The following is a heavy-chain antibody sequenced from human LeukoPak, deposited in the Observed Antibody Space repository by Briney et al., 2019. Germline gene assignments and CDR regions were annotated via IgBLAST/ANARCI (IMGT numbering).Heavy chain of an antibody. Sequence: PGGSLRLSCAASGFTFTNYAMHWVRQAPGKGLEWVAVVAYDGVNRYYEDSVKGRFTISRDNSRNTLYLQMNSLRPDDTALYYCAGVNVVEVTASFDFWGQGTLVTVSS. J-gene: IGHJ4*02. V-gene: IGHV3-30*04. CDR1: GFTFTNYA. CDR3: AGVNVVEVTASFDF. D-gene: IGHD2-21*02. CDR2: VAYDGVNR.